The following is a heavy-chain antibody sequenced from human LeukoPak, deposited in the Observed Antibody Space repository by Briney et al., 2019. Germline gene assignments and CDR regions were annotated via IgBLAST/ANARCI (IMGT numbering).Heavy chain of an antibody. D-gene: IGHD3-9*01. Sequence: PSETLSLTSAVYGGSLSGNFWSWIRQPPGKGLEWIGEISHSGSTNYSPSLKSRLTISVDTSKNQFSLRLSSVTAADTAVYYCARGHTLGGYYKQKYYCYGMDVWGQGTTVTVSS. J-gene: IGHJ6*02. CDR2: ISHSGST. V-gene: IGHV4-34*01. CDR3: ARGHTLGGYYKQKYYCYGMDV. CDR1: GGSLSGNF.